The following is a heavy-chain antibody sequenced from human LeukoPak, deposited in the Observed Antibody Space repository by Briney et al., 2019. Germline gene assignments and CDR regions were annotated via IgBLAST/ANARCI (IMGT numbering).Heavy chain of an antibody. V-gene: IGHV4-38-2*02. CDR1: GGSISSGYY. Sequence: ASETLSLTCTVSGGSISSGYYWGWIRQPPGKGLEWIGSIYHSGSTYYNPSLKSRVTISVDTSKNQFSLKLNSVTAADTAVYYCAKDLRGSNAFDVWGQGTMVTVSS. D-gene: IGHD5-12*01. CDR2: IYHSGST. J-gene: IGHJ3*01. CDR3: AKDLRGSNAFDV.